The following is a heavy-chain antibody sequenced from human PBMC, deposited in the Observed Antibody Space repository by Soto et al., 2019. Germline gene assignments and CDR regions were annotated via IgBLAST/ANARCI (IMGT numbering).Heavy chain of an antibody. D-gene: IGHD3-22*01. J-gene: IGHJ4*02. CDR2: ISSSSST. CDR3: ARSHRYYDSSGYYYEYFDY. V-gene: IGHV3-48*01. CDR1: GFTFSSYS. Sequence: GGSLRLSCAASGFTFSSYSMNWVRQAPGKGLEWVSYISSSSSTYYANSVKGRFTISRDNSKNTLYLQMGSLRAEDMAVYYCARSHRYYDSSGYYYEYFDYWGQGTLVTVSS.